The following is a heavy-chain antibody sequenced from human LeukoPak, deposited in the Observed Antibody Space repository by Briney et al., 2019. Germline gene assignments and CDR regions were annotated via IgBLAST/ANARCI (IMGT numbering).Heavy chain of an antibody. CDR3: ARGGPSSGYYLDY. Sequence: GGSLRLSCAASGFTFSSFEMKWVRQAPGKGLEWVSYISSGGSTIYYADSVKGRFIISRDNAKNSLYLQMNSLRAEDTAVYYCARGGPSSGYYLDYWGRGTLVTVSS. V-gene: IGHV3-48*03. CDR2: ISSGGSTI. D-gene: IGHD3-22*01. CDR1: GFTFSSFE. J-gene: IGHJ4*02.